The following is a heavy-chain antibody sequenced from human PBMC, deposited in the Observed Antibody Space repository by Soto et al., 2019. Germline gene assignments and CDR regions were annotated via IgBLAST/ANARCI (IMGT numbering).Heavy chain of an antibody. CDR1: GGTFSSYA. V-gene: IGHV1-69*01. CDR2: IIPIFGTA. Sequence: QVQLVQSGAEVKKPGSSVKVSCKASGGTFSSYAISWVRQAPGQGLEWMGGIIPIFGTANYAQKFQGRVTITADESTSTAYMELSSLRSEDTAVYYCACQGVVTALALGGMDVWGQGTTVTVSS. CDR3: ACQGVVTALALGGMDV. D-gene: IGHD2-21*02. J-gene: IGHJ6*02.